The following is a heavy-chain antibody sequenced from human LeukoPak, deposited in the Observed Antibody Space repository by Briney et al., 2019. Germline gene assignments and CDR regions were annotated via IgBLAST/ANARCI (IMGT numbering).Heavy chain of an antibody. CDR3: AKDGGIIVVVPAASHRTIFDY. J-gene: IGHJ4*02. V-gene: IGHV3-30*02. CDR2: IRYDGSNK. CDR1: GFTFSNYW. D-gene: IGHD2-2*01. Sequence: GALRLSCEGSGFTFSNYWMGWVRQAPGKGLEWVAFIRYDGSNKYYADSVKGRFTISRDNSKNTLYLQMNSLRAEDTAVYYCAKDGGIIVVVPAASHRTIFDYWGQGTLVTVSS.